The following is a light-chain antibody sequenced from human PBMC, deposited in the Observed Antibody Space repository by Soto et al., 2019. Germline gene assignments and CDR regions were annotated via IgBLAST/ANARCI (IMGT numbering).Light chain of an antibody. Sequence: DIVMTQSPDSLAVSLGERATINCKSGQSVLYSSNNKNYLAWYQQKPGQPPKLLIYWASTRESGVPDRFSGSGSGTDFTLTISSLQAEDVAVYYGQHYYSTPYTFGQATKLVIK. CDR3: QHYYSTPYT. CDR1: QSVLYSSNNKNY. J-gene: IGKJ2*01. CDR2: WAS. V-gene: IGKV4-1*01.